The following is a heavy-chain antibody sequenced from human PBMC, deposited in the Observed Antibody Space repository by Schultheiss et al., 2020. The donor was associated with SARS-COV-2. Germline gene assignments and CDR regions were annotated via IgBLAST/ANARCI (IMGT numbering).Heavy chain of an antibody. D-gene: IGHD2-15*01. Sequence: ASVKVSCKASGYTFTSYGISWVRQAPGQGLEWMGWISAYNGNTNYAQKLQGRVTMTTDTSTSTAYMELRSLRSDDTAVYYCARDGGGYCSGGSCSDWFDPWGQGTLVTVSS. CDR2: ISAYNGNT. V-gene: IGHV1-18*01. J-gene: IGHJ5*02. CDR3: ARDGGGYCSGGSCSDWFDP. CDR1: GYTFTSYG.